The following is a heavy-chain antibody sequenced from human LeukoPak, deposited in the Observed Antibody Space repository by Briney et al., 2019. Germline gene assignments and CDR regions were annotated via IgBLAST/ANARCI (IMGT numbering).Heavy chain of an antibody. CDR2: INPSGGST. J-gene: IGHJ4*02. CDR1: GYTFTSYY. Sequence: GASVKVSCKASGYTFTSYYMHWVRQAPGQGLEWMGIINPSGGSTSYAQKFQGRVTMTRDTSTSTVYMELSSLRSEDTAVYYCARGGYDYVWGSYRYLFDYRGQGTLVTVSS. V-gene: IGHV1-46*01. CDR3: ARGGYDYVWGSYRYLFDY. D-gene: IGHD3-16*02.